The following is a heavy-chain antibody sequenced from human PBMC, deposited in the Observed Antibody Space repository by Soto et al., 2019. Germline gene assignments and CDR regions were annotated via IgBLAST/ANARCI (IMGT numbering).Heavy chain of an antibody. CDR2: IYYSGST. Sequence: SETLSLTCTVSGGSISSYYWSWIRQPPGKGLEWIGYIYYSGSTNYNPSLKSRVTISVDTSKNQFSLKLSSVTAADTAVYYCARSPRGPRDFDYWGQGTLVTVSS. J-gene: IGHJ4*02. CDR3: ARSPRGPRDFDY. V-gene: IGHV4-59*01. CDR1: GGSISSYY. D-gene: IGHD3-10*01.